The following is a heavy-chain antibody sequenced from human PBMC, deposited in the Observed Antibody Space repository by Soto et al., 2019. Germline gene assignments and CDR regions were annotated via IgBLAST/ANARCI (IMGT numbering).Heavy chain of an antibody. CDR1: GYTFTSYY. V-gene: IGHV1-46*01. D-gene: IGHD3-22*01. CDR2: IDPSGGST. CDR3: ARVGFYYDSGGYYYNY. J-gene: IGHJ4*02. Sequence: ASVKVSCKASGYTFTSYYMHWVRQAPGQGLEWMGIIDPSGGSTTYAQKFQGRVTMTRDTSTSTVYVEVYSLTSEDTAVYYCARVGFYYDSGGYYYNYWGQGTRVTVSS.